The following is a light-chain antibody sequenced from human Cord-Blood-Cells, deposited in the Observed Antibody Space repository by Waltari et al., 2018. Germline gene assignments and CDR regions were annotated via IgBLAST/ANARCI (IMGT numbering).Light chain of an antibody. CDR1: VLAKKY. V-gene: IGLV3-27*01. CDR3: YSAADNNWV. Sequence: SYKLTQPSSVSVSPGQTARITCSGDVLAKKYARWFQQKPGQAPVLVIYKDSERPSGIPERFSGSSSGTTVTLTISGAQVEDEADYYCYSAADNNWVFGGGTKLTVL. CDR2: KDS. J-gene: IGLJ3*02.